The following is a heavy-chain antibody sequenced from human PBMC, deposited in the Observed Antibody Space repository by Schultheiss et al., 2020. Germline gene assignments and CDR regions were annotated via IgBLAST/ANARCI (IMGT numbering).Heavy chain of an antibody. V-gene: IGHV5-51*01. D-gene: IGHD3-10*01. CDR2: IYPGDSGT. CDR3: ARTGPFGELRNFDY. Sequence: GSLRLSCKASGYTFTNYWIGWVRQMPGKGLEWMGIIYPGDSGTRYSPSFQGQVTISADKSITTAYLQWSSLKASDTAMYYCARTGPFGELRNFDYWGQGTLVTVSS. CDR1: GYTFTNYW. J-gene: IGHJ4*02.